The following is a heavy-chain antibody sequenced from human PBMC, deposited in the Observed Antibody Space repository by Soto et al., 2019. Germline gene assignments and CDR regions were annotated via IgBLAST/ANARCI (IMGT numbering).Heavy chain of an antibody. CDR3: ARAGRGFCSSTSCYTRGGARGPLAY. D-gene: IGHD2-2*02. Sequence: SETLSLTWAGYGGSFSGYSWSGIRQPPGKGLEWIGEINHSGSTNYNPSLKSRVTISVDTSKNQFSLKLSSVTAADTAVYYCARAGRGFCSSTSCYTRGGARGPLAYRGQGTLVIVSS. J-gene: IGHJ4*02. CDR2: INHSGST. V-gene: IGHV4-34*01. CDR1: GGSFSGYS.